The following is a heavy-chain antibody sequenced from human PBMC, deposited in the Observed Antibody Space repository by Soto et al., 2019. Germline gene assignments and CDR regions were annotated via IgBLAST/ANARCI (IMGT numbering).Heavy chain of an antibody. J-gene: IGHJ6*02. CDR1: GGSISSYY. Sequence: PSETLSLTCTVSGGSISSYYWSWIRQPPGKGLEWIGYIYYSGSTNYNPSLKSRVTISVDTSKNQFSLKLSSVTAADTAVYYCARLITGTRLLSYGMDVWGQGTTVTVSS. D-gene: IGHD1-20*01. CDR3: ARLITGTRLLSYGMDV. CDR2: IYYSGST. V-gene: IGHV4-59*12.